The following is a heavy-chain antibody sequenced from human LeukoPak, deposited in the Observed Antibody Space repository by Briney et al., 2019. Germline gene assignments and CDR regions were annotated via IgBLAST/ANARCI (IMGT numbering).Heavy chain of an antibody. V-gene: IGHV1-69*13. CDR3: ARDYFLREQLAYFDY. Sequence: ASVKVSCKASGGTFSSYAISWVRQAPGQGLEWMGGIIPIFGTANYAQKFQGRVTITADESTSTAYMELSSLRSEDTAVYYCARDYFLREQLAYFDYWGQGTLVTVSS. CDR1: GGTFSSYA. J-gene: IGHJ4*02. D-gene: IGHD6-6*01. CDR2: IIPIFGTA.